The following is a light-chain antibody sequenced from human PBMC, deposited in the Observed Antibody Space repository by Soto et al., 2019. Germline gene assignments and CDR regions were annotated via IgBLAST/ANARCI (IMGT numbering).Light chain of an antibody. V-gene: IGKV3D-7*01. CDR3: QQDYNLWT. CDR1: QSVSSSY. J-gene: IGKJ1*01. Sequence: PGERATLSGRASQSVSSSYLSWYQQKPGQAPRLLIYGASTRATGIPARFSGSGSGTDFTLTISSLQPEDFAVYYCQQDYNLWTFGQGTKVEIK. CDR2: GAS.